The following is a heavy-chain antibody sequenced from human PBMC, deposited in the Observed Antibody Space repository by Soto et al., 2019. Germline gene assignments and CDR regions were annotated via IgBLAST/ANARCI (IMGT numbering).Heavy chain of an antibody. D-gene: IGHD2-15*01. CDR3: ARGIIIGL. CDR2: ISSDSSTI. CDR1: GFAFSTYK. V-gene: IGHV3-48*02. J-gene: IGHJ4*02. Sequence: EEKLVESGGGLVQPGGSLRLSCTASGFAFSTYKMNWVRQAPGKGLEWVSYISSDSSTIYYADSVKGRFTISRDNAKNSLYLQMNSLRDEDTAVYYCARGIIIGLWGQGTLVTVSS.